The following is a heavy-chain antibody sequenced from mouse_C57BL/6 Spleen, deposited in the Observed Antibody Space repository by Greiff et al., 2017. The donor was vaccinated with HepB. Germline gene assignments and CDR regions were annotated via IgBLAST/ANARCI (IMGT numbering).Heavy chain of an antibody. CDR2: IDPSDSYT. Sequence: QVQLQQPGAELVKPGASVKLSCKASGYTFTSYWMQWVKQRPGQGLEWIGEIDPSDSYTNYNQKFKGKATLTVDTSSSTAYMQLSSLTSEDSAVYYCASPYYYGSSYGWFAYWGQGTLVTVSA. CDR1: GYTFTSYW. CDR3: ASPYYYGSSYGWFAY. V-gene: IGHV1-50*01. D-gene: IGHD1-1*01. J-gene: IGHJ3*01.